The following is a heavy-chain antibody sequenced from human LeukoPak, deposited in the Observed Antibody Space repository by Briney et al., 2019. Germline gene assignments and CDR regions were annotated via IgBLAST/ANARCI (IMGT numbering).Heavy chain of an antibody. J-gene: IGHJ6*03. V-gene: IGHV1-8*01. Sequence: GASVKVSCKASGYTFTSYDINWVRQATGQGLEWMGWMNPNSGNTGYAQKFQGRVTMTRNTSISTAYMELSSLRSEDTAVYYCARGPGKSSSWDYYYYYMDVWDKGTTVTVSS. D-gene: IGHD6-13*01. CDR2: MNPNSGNT. CDR3: ARGPGKSSSWDYYYYYMDV. CDR1: GYTFTSYD.